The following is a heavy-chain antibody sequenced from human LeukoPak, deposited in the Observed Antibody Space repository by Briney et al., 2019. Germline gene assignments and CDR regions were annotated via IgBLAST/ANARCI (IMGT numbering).Heavy chain of an antibody. D-gene: IGHD3-10*01. J-gene: IGHJ5*02. CDR2: IIPNSGGT. CDR1: GYTFTGYY. CDR3: ARDGQGSGSYPWFDP. V-gene: IGHV1-2*04. Sequence: ASVRVSCKASGYTFTGYYMHWVRQAPGQGLEWMGWIIPNSGGTNYAQKFQGWVTMTRDTSISTAYMELSRLRSDDTAVYYCARDGQGSGSYPWFDPWGQGTLVTVSS.